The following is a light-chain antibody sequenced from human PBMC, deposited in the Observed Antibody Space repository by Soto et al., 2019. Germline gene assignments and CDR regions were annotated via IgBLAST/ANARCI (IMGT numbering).Light chain of an antibody. CDR3: QQTHGTPYN. CDR2: AAS. CDR1: QSIDRF. V-gene: IGKV1-39*01. J-gene: IGKJ2*01. Sequence: DIRMSQSPPSLAASVGDRVTITCRASQSIDRFLNWYQQKSGIVPKLLIFAASSLQDGVPSRFSGSGSGTDFALTITSLQPEDFATYYCQQTHGTPYNFGQGTKLQIK.